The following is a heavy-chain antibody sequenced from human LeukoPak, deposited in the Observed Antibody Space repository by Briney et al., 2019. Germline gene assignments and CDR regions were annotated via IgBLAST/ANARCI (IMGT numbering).Heavy chain of an antibody. J-gene: IGHJ4*02. CDR2: IYYSGST. V-gene: IGHV4-39*01. D-gene: IGHD6-19*01. Sequence: SETLSLTCTVSGGSIRSSSYYWGWIRQPPGKGLEWIGSIYYSGSTYYNASLKSRGTISVDTSKNQFSLKLNSVTAADTAVYFCARQVVVVAGTGYFDYWGQGTLVTVSS. CDR1: GGSIRSSSYY. CDR3: ARQVVVVAGTGYFDY.